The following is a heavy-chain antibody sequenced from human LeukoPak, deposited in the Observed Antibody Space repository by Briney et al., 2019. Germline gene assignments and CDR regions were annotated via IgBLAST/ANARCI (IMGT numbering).Heavy chain of an antibody. CDR1: GFTFSRYS. J-gene: IGHJ6*04. CDR3: AELGITMIGGV. Sequence: GGSLRLSCAASGFTFSRYSMNWVRQAPGKGLEWVSYISSSGSTIYYADSVKGRFTISRDNAKNSLCLQMNSLRAEDTAVYYCAELGITMIGGVWGKGTTVTISS. CDR2: ISSSGSTI. V-gene: IGHV3-48*04. D-gene: IGHD3-10*02.